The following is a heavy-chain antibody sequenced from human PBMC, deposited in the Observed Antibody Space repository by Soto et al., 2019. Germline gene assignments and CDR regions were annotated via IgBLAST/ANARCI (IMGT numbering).Heavy chain of an antibody. J-gene: IGHJ6*02. V-gene: IGHV4-59*01. CDR2: IYYSGST. Sequence: PSETLSLTCTVYGGSISSYYWSWIRQPPGKGLEWIGYIYYSGSTNYNPSLKSRVTISVDTSKNQFSLKLSSVTAADTAVYYCARTFSVAGPDGSNWGSENYYYYVMDVWGQGTTVTVSS. CDR3: ARTFSVAGPDGSNWGSENYYYYVMDV. D-gene: IGHD6-19*01. CDR1: GGSISSYY.